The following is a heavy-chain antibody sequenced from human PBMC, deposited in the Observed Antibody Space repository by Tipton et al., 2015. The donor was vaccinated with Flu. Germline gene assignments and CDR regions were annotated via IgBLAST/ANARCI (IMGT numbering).Heavy chain of an antibody. J-gene: IGHJ5*02. V-gene: IGHV4-31*03. CDR1: GGSIISGGYY. CDR3: VRVKTFDFIPNFFDP. Sequence: TLSLTCTVSGGSIISGGYYWAWIRQHPRKGLEWIAHVYHSGSASYSPSLKSRVTLSQDTSQNQFSLDLTSVTAADTAVYYCVRVKTFDFIPNFFDPWGPGTLVLVSS. D-gene: IGHD3-9*01. CDR2: VYHSGSA.